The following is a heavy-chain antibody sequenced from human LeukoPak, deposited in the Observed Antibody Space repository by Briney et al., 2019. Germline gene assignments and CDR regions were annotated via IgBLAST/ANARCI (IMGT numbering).Heavy chain of an antibody. Sequence: GGTLRLSCAASGFTFSSHGMSWVRQAPGKGVEWVSTISGSGDYTYYADSVKGRFTISRDNAKDSLYLQMNSLRAEDTAVYYCARDPENVSGSHSHFDLWGCGTLVTVSS. V-gene: IGHV3-23*01. D-gene: IGHD1-26*01. CDR3: ARDPENVSGSHSHFDL. CDR1: GFTFSSHG. CDR2: ISGSGDYT. J-gene: IGHJ2*01.